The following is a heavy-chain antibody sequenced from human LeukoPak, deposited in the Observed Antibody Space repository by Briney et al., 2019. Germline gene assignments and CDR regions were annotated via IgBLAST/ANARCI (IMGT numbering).Heavy chain of an antibody. J-gene: IGHJ6*04. Sequence: PGRSLRLSCAASGFTFSSYAMHWVRQAPGKGLEWVAVISYDGSNKYYADSVKDRFTISRDNSKNTLYLQMNSLRAEDTAVYYCARARLHIVVVPAAIRGNYYGMDVWGKGTTVTVSS. CDR1: GFTFSSYA. CDR3: ARARLHIVVVPAAIRGNYYGMDV. V-gene: IGHV3-30*04. CDR2: ISYDGSNK. D-gene: IGHD2-2*01.